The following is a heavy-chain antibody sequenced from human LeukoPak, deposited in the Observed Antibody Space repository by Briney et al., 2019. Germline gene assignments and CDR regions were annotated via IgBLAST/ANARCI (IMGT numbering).Heavy chain of an antibody. D-gene: IGHD1-1*01. CDR3: AKGERYYYYYYGMDV. CDR1: GFTFSSYA. Sequence: GGSLRLSCAASGFTFSSYAMSWVSQAPGKGLEWVSAISGSGGSTYYADSVKGRFTISRDNSKNTLYLQMNSLRAEDTAVYYCAKGERYYYYYYGMDVWGQGTAVTVSS. V-gene: IGHV3-23*01. J-gene: IGHJ6*02. CDR2: ISGSGGST.